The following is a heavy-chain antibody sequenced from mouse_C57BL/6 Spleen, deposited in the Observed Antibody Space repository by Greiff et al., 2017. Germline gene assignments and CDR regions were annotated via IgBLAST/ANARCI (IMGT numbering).Heavy chain of an antibody. CDR3: TRYYYDYGRGAMDY. V-gene: IGHV1-15*01. CDR2: IDPETGGT. CDR1: GYTFTDYE. Sequence: QVHVKQSGAELVRPGASVTLSCKASGYTFTDYEMHWVKQTPVHGLEWIGAIDPETGGTAYNQKFKGKAILTADKSSSTAYMELRSLTSEDSAVYYCTRYYYDYGRGAMDYWGQGTSVTVSS. D-gene: IGHD2-4*01. J-gene: IGHJ4*01.